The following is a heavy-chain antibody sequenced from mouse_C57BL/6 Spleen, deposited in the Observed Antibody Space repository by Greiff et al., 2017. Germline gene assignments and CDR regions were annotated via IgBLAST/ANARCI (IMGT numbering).Heavy chain of an antibody. D-gene: IGHD3-2*02. CDR3: AREGTAQATWAMDY. Sequence: EVKLVESGGGLVKPGGSLKLSCAASGFTFSSSAMSWVRQTPEKRLEWVATISDGGSYTYYPDNVKGRFTISRDNAKNNLYLQMSQLKSEDTAMYYCAREGTAQATWAMDYWGQGTSVTVSS. V-gene: IGHV5-4*01. J-gene: IGHJ4*01. CDR2: ISDGGSYT. CDR1: GFTFSSSA.